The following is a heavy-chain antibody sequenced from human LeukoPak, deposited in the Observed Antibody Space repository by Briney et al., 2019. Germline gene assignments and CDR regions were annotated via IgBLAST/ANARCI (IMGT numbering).Heavy chain of an antibody. Sequence: AGSLRLSCAASGFTFSGSAMHWVLQASGKGLEWVGRIRSKANSYATAYAASVKGRFTISRDDSKNTAYLQMNSLKTEDTDVYYCTRLFAYSQDVWGQGTTVTVSS. J-gene: IGHJ6*02. CDR2: IRSKANSYAT. V-gene: IGHV3-73*01. D-gene: IGHD6-13*01. CDR1: GFTFSGSA. CDR3: TRLFAYSQDV.